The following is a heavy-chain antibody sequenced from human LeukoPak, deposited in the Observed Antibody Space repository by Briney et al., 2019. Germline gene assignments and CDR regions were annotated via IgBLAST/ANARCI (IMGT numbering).Heavy chain of an antibody. CDR1: GFTFSSYW. CDR3: ASSIAAAGTFGY. CDR2: VNSDGSST. Sequence: GGSLRLSCAASGFTFSSYWMHWVRQAPGKGLVWVSRVNSDGSSTSYADSVKGRFTISRDNSKNTLYLQMNSLRAEDTAVYYCASSIAAAGTFGYWDQGTLVTVSS. D-gene: IGHD6-13*01. V-gene: IGHV3-74*01. J-gene: IGHJ4*02.